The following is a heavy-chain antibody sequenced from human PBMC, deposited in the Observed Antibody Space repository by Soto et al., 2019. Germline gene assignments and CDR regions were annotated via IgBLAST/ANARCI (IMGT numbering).Heavy chain of an antibody. J-gene: IGHJ3*02. V-gene: IGHV1-2*04. D-gene: IGHD3-16*01. CDR1: GYTFGGFY. CDR3: AIIMTHSDSFDI. CDR2: INSNSGAT. Sequence: ASVKVSCKASGYTFGGFYIHWMRQAPGQGLEWVGSINSNSGATTYAQKFQDSVAMTRDTSVSTAYMDLNRLTSDDTAIYYCAIIMTHSDSFDIWGQGTMVTVSS.